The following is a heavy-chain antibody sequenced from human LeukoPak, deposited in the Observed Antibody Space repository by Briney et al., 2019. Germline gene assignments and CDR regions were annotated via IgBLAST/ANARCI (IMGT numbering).Heavy chain of an antibody. D-gene: IGHD1-26*01. CDR1: GFTFRSYG. CDR2: ISYDGSNK. J-gene: IGHJ4*02. Sequence: GGSLTLSCAASGFTFRSYGMHWVRQAPGKGLEWVAVISYDGSNKYYADSMKGRFTISRDNSKNTLYLQMNSLRAEDTAVYYCSKSGSYGVPLDYWGQGTLVTVSS. CDR3: SKSGSYGVPLDY. V-gene: IGHV3-30*18.